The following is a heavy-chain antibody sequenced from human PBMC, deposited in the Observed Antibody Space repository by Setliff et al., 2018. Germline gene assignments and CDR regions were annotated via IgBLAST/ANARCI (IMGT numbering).Heavy chain of an antibody. V-gene: IGHV4-4*07. CDR2: IYTGASA. CDR3: AREQWLDPPGYYYMDV. CDR1: GGSNSSYY. D-gene: IGHD6-19*01. J-gene: IGHJ6*03. Sequence: SETLSLTCTLSGGSNSSYYWSWIGQPAGKGLEWIGHIYTGASANYNPSLKSRVTMSIDTSKNQFSLKLNSVTAADMAVYYCAREQWLDPPGYYYMDVWAKGTTVTVSS.